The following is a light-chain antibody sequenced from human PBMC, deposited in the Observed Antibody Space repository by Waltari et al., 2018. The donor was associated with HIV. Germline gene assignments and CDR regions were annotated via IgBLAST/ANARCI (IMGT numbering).Light chain of an antibody. CDR1: SGHRSYI. CDR3: ETWDSDIRV. CDR2: VEGSGGY. Sequence: QPVLTHSSSASASLESSVKLTCTLSSGHRSYIIAWHQQQPGKAPRYLRKVEGSGGYKKGSGVPDRFSGSSSGAERYLTISNLQSEDEADYYCETWDSDIRVFGGGTKLTVL. V-gene: IGLV4-60*03. J-gene: IGLJ3*02.